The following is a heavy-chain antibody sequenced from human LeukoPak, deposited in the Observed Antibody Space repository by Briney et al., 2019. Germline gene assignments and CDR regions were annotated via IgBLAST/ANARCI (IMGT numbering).Heavy chain of an antibody. CDR1: GYTFTSYA. CDR2: INPNSGGT. CDR3: AREWYSGAFDI. D-gene: IGHD1-26*01. V-gene: IGHV1-2*02. J-gene: IGHJ3*02. Sequence: ASVKVSCKASGYTFTSYAMNWVRQAPGQGLEWMGWINPNSGGTNYAQKFQGRVTMTRDTSISTAYMELSRLRSDDTAVYYCAREWYSGAFDIWGQGTMVTVSS.